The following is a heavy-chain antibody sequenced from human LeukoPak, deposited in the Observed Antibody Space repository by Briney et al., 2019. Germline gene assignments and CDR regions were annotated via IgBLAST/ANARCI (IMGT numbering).Heavy chain of an antibody. J-gene: IGHJ6*02. D-gene: IGHD3-10*01. CDR3: ARDCQMVRGASNYYYGMDV. CDR2: IYYSGST. Sequence: SQTLSLTCTVSGGSISSGGYYWSWIRQHPGKGLEWIGYIYYSGSTYYNPSLKSRVTISVDTSKNQFSLKLSSVTAADMAVYYCARDCQMVRGASNYYYGMDVWGQGTTVTVSS. CDR1: GGSISSGGYY. V-gene: IGHV4-31*03.